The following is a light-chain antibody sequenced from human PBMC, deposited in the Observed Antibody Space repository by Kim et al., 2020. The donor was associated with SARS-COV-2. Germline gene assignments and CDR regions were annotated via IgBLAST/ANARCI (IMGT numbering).Light chain of an antibody. J-gene: IGKJ4*01. Sequence: ENVLTQSPATLSLSPGESATLSCRASQSVSTYLAWYQQKPGQAPRLLIYDATKRATGIPGRFSGSGSGTDFTLAISRLEPEDFAVYYCQQRTNWPRALTFGGGTKVDIK. V-gene: IGKV3-11*01. CDR1: QSVSTY. CDR2: DAT. CDR3: QQRTNWPRALT.